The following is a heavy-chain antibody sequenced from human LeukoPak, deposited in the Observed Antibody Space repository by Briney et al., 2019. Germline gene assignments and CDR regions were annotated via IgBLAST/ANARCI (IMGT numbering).Heavy chain of an antibody. CDR3: ARGAPYYDSSGYYRYFDY. CDR1: GFTFSSYG. Sequence: GGSLRLSCAASGFTFSSYGMHWVRQAPGKGLEWVAVIWYDGSNKYYADSVKGRFTISRDNSKNTLYLQMNSLRAEDTAAYYCARGAPYYDSSGYYRYFDYWGQGTLVTVSS. CDR2: IWYDGSNK. J-gene: IGHJ4*02. D-gene: IGHD3-22*01. V-gene: IGHV3-33*01.